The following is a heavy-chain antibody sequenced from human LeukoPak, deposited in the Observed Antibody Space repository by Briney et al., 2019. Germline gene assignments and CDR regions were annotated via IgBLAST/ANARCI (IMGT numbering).Heavy chain of an antibody. CDR2: INPNTGNP. Sequence: GASVKVSCKASGYTFTSYAMNWVRQAPGQGLEWMGWINPNTGNPTYAQGFTGRFVFSLDTSVSTAYMEISRLKAEDTAVYYCAREEHYYGSGRWFDPWGQGTLVTVSS. CDR1: GYTFTSYA. J-gene: IGHJ5*02. D-gene: IGHD3-10*01. CDR3: AREEHYYGSGRWFDP. V-gene: IGHV7-4-1*02.